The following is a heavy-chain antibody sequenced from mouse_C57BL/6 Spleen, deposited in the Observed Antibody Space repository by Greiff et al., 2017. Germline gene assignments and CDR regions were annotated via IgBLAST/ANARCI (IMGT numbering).Heavy chain of an antibody. V-gene: IGHV1-82*01. CDR3: NYSGYYGGYAMDD. CDR2: IYHGDGDT. D-gene: IGHD2-1*01. Sequence: VQLQQSGPELVKPGASVKISCTASGYAFSSSWLNWVKQRPGKGLEWIGRIYHGDGDTNYNGKFKGKATLTADKSSSTAYMQLSSLTSGDSAVYFCNYSGYYGGYAMDDGGKGTSGAAAS. CDR1: GYAFSSSW. J-gene: IGHJ4*01.